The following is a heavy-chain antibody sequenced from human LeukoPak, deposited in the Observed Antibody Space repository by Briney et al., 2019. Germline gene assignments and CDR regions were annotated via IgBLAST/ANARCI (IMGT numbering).Heavy chain of an antibody. CDR1: GGSISSGDYY. V-gene: IGHV4-30-4*01. CDR2: IYYSGST. D-gene: IGHD3-9*01. CDR3: ARDRRDYDILTGYYNAPIGMDV. J-gene: IGHJ6*02. Sequence: SETLSLTCTVSGGSISSGDYYWSWIRQPPGKGLEWIGYIYYSGSTYYNPSLKSRVTISVDTSKNQFSLKLTSVTAADTAVYYCARDRRDYDILTGYYNAPIGMDVRGQGTTVTVSS.